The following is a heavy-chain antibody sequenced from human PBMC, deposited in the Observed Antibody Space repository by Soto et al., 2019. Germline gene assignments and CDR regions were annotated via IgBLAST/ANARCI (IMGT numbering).Heavy chain of an antibody. CDR2: INAGNGNT. J-gene: IGHJ4*02. D-gene: IGHD6-19*01. Sequence: ASVKVSCKASGYTFTSYAMHWVRQAPGQRLEWMGWINAGNGNTKYSQKFQGRVTITRDTSASTAYMELSSLRSEDTAVYYCARDWGGIAVAGSDYWGQGTLVTVSS. CDR1: GYTFTSYA. V-gene: IGHV1-3*01. CDR3: ARDWGGIAVAGSDY.